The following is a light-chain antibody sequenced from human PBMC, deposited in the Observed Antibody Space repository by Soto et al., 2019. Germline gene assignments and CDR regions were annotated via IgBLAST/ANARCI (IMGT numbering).Light chain of an antibody. CDR1: SIDIAPYNY. CDR3: SSYTTSTNDV. Sequence: QSVLTQPASVSGSPGQSLTISCTGTSIDIAPYNYVSWYQQHPGKAPKLIIYEVSYRPSGISNRFSGSKSGNTASLTISGLQAEDEADYYCSSYTTSTNDVFGTGPKATVL. CDR2: EVS. V-gene: IGLV2-14*01. J-gene: IGLJ1*01.